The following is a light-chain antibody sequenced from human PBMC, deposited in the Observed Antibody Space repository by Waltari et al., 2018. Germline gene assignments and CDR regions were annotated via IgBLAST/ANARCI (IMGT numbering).Light chain of an antibody. CDR1: SSDIGNYNY. J-gene: IGLJ2*01. Sequence: QSALTQPASVSGSPGQSITFSCTGTSSDIGNYNYVSWYQQHPGKAPKLVIYDVSYRPSGVSDRFSGSKSGNTASLTISGLRPEDEADYYCSSYTSSSTRIFGGGTKLTVL. CDR3: SSYTSSSTRI. CDR2: DVS. V-gene: IGLV2-14*03.